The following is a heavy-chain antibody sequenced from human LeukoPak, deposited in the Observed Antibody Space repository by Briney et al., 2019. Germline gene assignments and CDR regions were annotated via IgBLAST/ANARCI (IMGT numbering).Heavy chain of an antibody. J-gene: IGHJ3*02. D-gene: IGHD2-21*01. CDR3: ARSVSWGLLVRDDAFDI. CDR1: GGSIGGHY. V-gene: IGHV4-59*08. CDR2: IHYSGST. Sequence: SETLSLTCSVSGGSIGGHYWNWIRQAPGKGLEWIGYIHYSGSTNYNPSLKSRVTTSVDTSKKQFSLKLRSVTAADTAVYYCARSVSWGLLVRDDAFDIWGQGTMVTVSS.